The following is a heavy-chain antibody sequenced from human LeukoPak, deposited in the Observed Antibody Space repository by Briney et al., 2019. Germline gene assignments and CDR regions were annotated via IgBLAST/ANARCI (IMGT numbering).Heavy chain of an antibody. CDR1: GYSFTSYW. Sequence: GESLKISCKGSGYSFTSYWIGWVRQMPGKGLEWMGIIYPGGSDTRYSPSFQGQVTISADKSISTAYLQWSSLKASDTAMYYCARTRGSDYYGSGSYYIWIRRAAFGIWGQGTMVTVSS. D-gene: IGHD3-10*01. CDR3: ARTRGSDYYGSGSYYIWIRRAAFGI. J-gene: IGHJ3*02. V-gene: IGHV5-51*01. CDR2: IYPGGSDT.